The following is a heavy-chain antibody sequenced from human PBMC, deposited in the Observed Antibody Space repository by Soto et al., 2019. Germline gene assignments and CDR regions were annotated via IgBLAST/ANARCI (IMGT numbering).Heavy chain of an antibody. D-gene: IGHD3-10*02. CDR2: INPSGGST. Sequence: ASVKVSCKASGYTFTSYYMHWVRQDTGQGLEWMGIINPSGGSTSYAQKFQGRVTMTRDTSTSTVYMELSSLRSEATAVYYCAREAIGVRGGHSLWAFRVKGTTDPVSP. CDR3: AREAIGVRGGHSLWAF. J-gene: IGHJ6*04. V-gene: IGHV1-46*03. CDR1: GYTFTSYY.